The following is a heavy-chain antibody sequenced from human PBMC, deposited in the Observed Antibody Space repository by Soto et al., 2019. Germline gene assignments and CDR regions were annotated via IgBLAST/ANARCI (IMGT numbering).Heavy chain of an antibody. CDR3: AKQRVGGSWYRDCDS. CDR2: ISSTGGRT. V-gene: IGHV3-23*01. CDR1: GFPFTDYA. Sequence: EVPLLESGGGLVQPGGSLRLTFEASGFPFTDYAMSWVRKAPGKGLWWVSVISSTGGRTYYADYVKGRFTISSDDSTTAVSLLMNSLRAEETAVYCGAKQRVGGSWYRDCDSWGQGTLVTVSS. D-gene: IGHD6-13*01. J-gene: IGHJ4*02.